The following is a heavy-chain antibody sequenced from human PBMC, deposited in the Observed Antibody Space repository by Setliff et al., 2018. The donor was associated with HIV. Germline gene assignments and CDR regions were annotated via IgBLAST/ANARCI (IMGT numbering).Heavy chain of an antibody. J-gene: IGHJ4*02. CDR1: GFSFSSYW. CDR3: VRGSGYYYFDN. V-gene: IGHV3-74*01. Sequence: GGSLRLSCAASGFSFSSYWMHWVRQAPGKGLVWVSRINTDGSSTSYADSVKGRFTISRDNAKNMLYLQMNSLSADDTAVYYCVRGSGYYYFDNWGQGALVTVSS. D-gene: IGHD3-22*01. CDR2: INTDGSST.